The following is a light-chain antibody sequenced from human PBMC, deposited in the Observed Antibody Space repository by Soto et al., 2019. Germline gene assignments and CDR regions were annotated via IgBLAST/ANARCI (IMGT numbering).Light chain of an antibody. V-gene: IGKV2-28*01. CDR3: MQVLQSPT. CDR1: QSLLHTNGYYY. CDR2: LAS. J-gene: IGKJ2*01. Sequence: DIVMTQSPVSLPVTPGEPASISCRSSQSLLHTNGYYYLDWYLQKPGQSPQVLIYLASNRAPGVPDRFSGSGSDTDFTLKISRVEAEDVGVYFCMQVLQSPTFGHGTKTGDQT.